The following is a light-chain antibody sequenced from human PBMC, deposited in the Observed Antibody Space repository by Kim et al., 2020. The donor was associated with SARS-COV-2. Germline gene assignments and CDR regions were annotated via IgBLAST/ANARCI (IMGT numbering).Light chain of an antibody. V-gene: IGKV1-5*03. J-gene: IGKJ1*01. CDR1: QSISSW. Sequence: AFVRDKVTIACRASQSISSWLAWYQQKPGRAPKLLIYAASNLQNGVPSRFSGSGSETEFTLTITSLQPDDFATYTCQQYIHYPWTFGQGTKVDIK. CDR2: AAS. CDR3: QQYIHYPWT.